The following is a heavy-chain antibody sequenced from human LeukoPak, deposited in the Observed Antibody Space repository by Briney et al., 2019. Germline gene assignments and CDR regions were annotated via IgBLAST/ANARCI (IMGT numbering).Heavy chain of an antibody. CDR3: TPSYYYDSSGPSPNYFDY. J-gene: IGHJ4*02. D-gene: IGHD3-22*01. CDR1: GFTFSNAW. Sequence: GGSLRLSCAASGFTFSNAWMSWVRQAPGKGLEWVGRIKSKTDGGTTDYAAPVKGRFTISRDDSKNTLYLQMNSLKTEDTAVYYCTPSYYYDSSGPSPNYFDYWGQGTLVTVSS. V-gene: IGHV3-15*01. CDR2: IKSKTDGGTT.